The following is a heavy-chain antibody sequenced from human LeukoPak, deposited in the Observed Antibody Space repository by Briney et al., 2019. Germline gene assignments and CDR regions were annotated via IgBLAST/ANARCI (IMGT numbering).Heavy chain of an antibody. V-gene: IGHV4-59*01. CDR3: ARGLPLVGGLFDY. CDR1: GGSISSYY. D-gene: IGHD1-26*01. Sequence: SETLSLTCTVSGGSISSYYWSWIRQPPGKGLEWIGYIYYSGSTNYNPSLKSRVTISVDTSKNQFSLKLSSVTAADTAVYYCARGLPLVGGLFDYWGQGTLVTVSS. CDR2: IYYSGST. J-gene: IGHJ4*02.